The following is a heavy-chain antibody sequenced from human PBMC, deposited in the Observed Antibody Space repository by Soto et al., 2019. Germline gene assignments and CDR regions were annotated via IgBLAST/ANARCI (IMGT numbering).Heavy chain of an antibody. V-gene: IGHV3-13*01. D-gene: IGHD3-3*01. CDR3: ARVGFGPDSENYYYYGMDV. CDR2: IGTAGDT. J-gene: IGHJ6*02. Sequence: GGSLRLSCAASGFTFSSYDMHWVRQATGKGLEWVSAIGTAGDTYYPGSVKGRFTISRENAKNSLYLQMNSLRAEDTAVYYCARVGFGPDSENYYYYGMDVWGQGTTVTAP. CDR1: GFTFSSYD.